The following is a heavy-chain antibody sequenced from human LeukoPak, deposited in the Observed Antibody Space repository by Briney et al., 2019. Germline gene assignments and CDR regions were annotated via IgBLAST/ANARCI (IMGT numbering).Heavy chain of an antibody. J-gene: IGHJ3*02. V-gene: IGHV3-13*01. D-gene: IGHD3-22*01. CDR1: GFTFSNYD. CDR3: AREAFTDSTGYYFSPLDM. Sequence: PGGSLRLSCEASGFTFSNYDMHWVRQTTGKGLEWVSLINTGGGTFYPDSVKGRFTISRESAKNSLYLQMNSLTVDDTAVYYCAREAFTDSTGYYFSPLDMWGQGTMVTVSS. CDR2: INTGGGT.